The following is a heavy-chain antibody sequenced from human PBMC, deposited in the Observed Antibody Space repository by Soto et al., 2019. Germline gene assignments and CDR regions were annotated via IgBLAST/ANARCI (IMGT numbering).Heavy chain of an antibody. J-gene: IGHJ4*02. D-gene: IGHD3-3*01. CDR3: ARSFTKSRRGGVAFDY. Sequence: QVQLVQSGAEVKKPGSSVKVSCTTAGGTISSFPINWVRQAPGQGLEWVGGIIPSDGTAKYAEKFQGRVTITADASSSTAYMDLSSLRSEDTAVYYCARSFTKSRRGGVAFDYWGQGTLLTVSP. CDR2: IIPSDGTA. V-gene: IGHV1-69*01. CDR1: GGTISSFP.